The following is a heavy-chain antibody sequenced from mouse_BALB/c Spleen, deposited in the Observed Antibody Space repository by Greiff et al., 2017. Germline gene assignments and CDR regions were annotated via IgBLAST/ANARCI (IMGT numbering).Heavy chain of an antibody. CDR3: ARGNYDFYYYAMDY. CDR2: IYPGDGDT. CDR1: GYAFSSYW. D-gene: IGHD2-4*01. Sequence: QVQLQQSGAELVRPGSSVKISCKASGYAFSSYWMNCVKQRPGQGLEWIGQIYPGDGDTNYNGKFKGKATLTADKSSSTAYMQLSSLTSEDSAVYFCARGNYDFYYYAMDYWGQGTSVTVSS. V-gene: IGHV1-80*01. J-gene: IGHJ4*01.